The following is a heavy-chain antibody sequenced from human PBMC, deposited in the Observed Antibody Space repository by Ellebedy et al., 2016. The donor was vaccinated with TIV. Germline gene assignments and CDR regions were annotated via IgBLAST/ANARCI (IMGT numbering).Heavy chain of an antibody. CDR3: ARHTDTTVDPFDS. CDR2: FSQSGST. CDR1: GDSISSRVNY. Sequence: MPSETLSLTCTVSGDSISSRVNYWGWIRQPPVKGLEWIGSFSQSGSTYYNPSLKSRGTISIHPSKTQFSLNLTSVTAADTAVYCCARHTDTTVDPFDSWGQGTLVTVSS. D-gene: IGHD5-18*01. J-gene: IGHJ4*02. V-gene: IGHV4-39*07.